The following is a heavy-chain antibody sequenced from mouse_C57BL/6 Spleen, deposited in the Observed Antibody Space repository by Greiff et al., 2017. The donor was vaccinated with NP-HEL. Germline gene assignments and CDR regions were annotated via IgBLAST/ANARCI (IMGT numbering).Heavy chain of an antibody. Sequence: QVQLKQSGAELVKPGASVKISCKASGYAFSSYWMNWVKQRPGKGLEWIGQIYPGDGDTNYNGKFKGKATLTADKSSSTACMQLSSLTSEDSAVYFCAREDYGPRYFDVWGTGTTVTVSS. CDR2: IYPGDGDT. J-gene: IGHJ1*03. V-gene: IGHV1-80*01. CDR3: AREDYGPRYFDV. D-gene: IGHD1-2*01. CDR1: GYAFSSYW.